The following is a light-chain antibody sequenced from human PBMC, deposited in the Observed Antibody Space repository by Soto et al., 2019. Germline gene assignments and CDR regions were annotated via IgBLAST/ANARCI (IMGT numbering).Light chain of an antibody. J-gene: IGLJ2*01. Sequence: QSVLTQPPSASGTPGQRVTISCSGGSSNIGTNTVSWYQQLPGTAPKLLIYSNDQRPSGVPDRFSGSKSGTSASLAISGLQSEDEADYYCATWDVSLNGVVFGGVTKLTVL. CDR2: SND. CDR1: SSNIGTNT. CDR3: ATWDVSLNGVV. V-gene: IGLV1-44*01.